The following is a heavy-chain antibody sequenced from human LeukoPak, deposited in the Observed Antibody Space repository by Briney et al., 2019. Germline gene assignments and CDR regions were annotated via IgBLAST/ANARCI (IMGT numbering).Heavy chain of an antibody. Sequence: SVKVSCKASGGTFSSYAISWVRQAPGQGLEWMGGIIPIFGTANYAQKFQGRVTITADKSTSTAYMELSSLRSEDTAVYYCARDLGYSGSYLYNWFDPWGQGTLVTVSS. V-gene: IGHV1-69*06. J-gene: IGHJ5*02. CDR3: ARDLGYSGSYLYNWFDP. CDR2: IIPIFGTA. CDR1: GGTFSSYA. D-gene: IGHD1-26*01.